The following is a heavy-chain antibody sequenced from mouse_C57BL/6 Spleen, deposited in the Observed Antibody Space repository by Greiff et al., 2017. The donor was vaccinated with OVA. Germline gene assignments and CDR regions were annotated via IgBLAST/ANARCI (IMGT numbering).Heavy chain of an antibody. Sequence: QVQLQQSGAELVKPGASVKLSCKASGYTFTSYWMQWVKQRPGQGLEWIGEIDPSDSYTNYNQKFKGKATLTVDTSSSTAYMQLSSLTSEDSAVYYCARYYYWGQGTTLTVSS. CDR1: GYTFTSYW. J-gene: IGHJ2*01. CDR2: IDPSDSYT. V-gene: IGHV1-50*01. CDR3: ARYYY.